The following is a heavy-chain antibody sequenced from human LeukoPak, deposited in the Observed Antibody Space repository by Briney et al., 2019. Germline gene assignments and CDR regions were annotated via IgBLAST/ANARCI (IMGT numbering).Heavy chain of an antibody. D-gene: IGHD3-22*01. CDR2: IYYSGST. Sequence: SETLSLTCTVSGGSISSSSYYWGWIRQPPGKGLEWIGSIYYSGSTYYNPSLKSRVTISVDTSKNQFSLKLSSVTAADTAVYYCARMTYDSSGYYPHRNYYYMDVWGKGITVTISS. V-gene: IGHV4-39*01. CDR3: ARMTYDSSGYYPHRNYYYMDV. J-gene: IGHJ6*03. CDR1: GGSISSSSYY.